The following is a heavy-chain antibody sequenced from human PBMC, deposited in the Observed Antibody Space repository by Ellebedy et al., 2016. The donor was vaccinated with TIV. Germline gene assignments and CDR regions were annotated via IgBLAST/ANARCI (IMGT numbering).Heavy chain of an antibody. CDR3: ATSDKSKDLYAYYHAMDV. Sequence: AASVKVSCKVSGDTLTDLSIHWARQAPGKGLEWMGGFDPEEGETLYAQKFQGRVNMSEDTSTDTAYMELSSLRSEDTAVYYCATSDKSKDLYAYYHAMDVWGQGTTVTVSS. CDR1: GDTLTDLS. D-gene: IGHD5/OR15-5a*01. CDR2: FDPEEGET. J-gene: IGHJ6*02. V-gene: IGHV1-24*01.